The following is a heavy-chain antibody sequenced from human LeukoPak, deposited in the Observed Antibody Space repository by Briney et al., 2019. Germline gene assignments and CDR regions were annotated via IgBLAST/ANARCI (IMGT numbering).Heavy chain of an antibody. CDR2: IYYSGST. J-gene: IGHJ3*02. CDR3: ARENLMVRGNAFDI. CDR1: GGSISSGDYY. V-gene: IGHV4-30-4*01. Sequence: SETLSLTCTVSGGSISSGDYYWSWIRQPPGKGLEWIGYIYYSGSTYYNPSLKSRVTISVDTSKNQFSLKLSSVTAADTAMYYCARENLMVRGNAFDIWGQGTMVTVSS. D-gene: IGHD3-10*01.